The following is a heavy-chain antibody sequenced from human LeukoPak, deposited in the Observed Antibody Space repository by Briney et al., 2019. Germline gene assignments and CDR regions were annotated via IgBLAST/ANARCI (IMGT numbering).Heavy chain of an antibody. CDR3: ARASDDILTGGSDY. CDR1: GGSIISGGYY. J-gene: IGHJ4*02. V-gene: IGHV4-31*03. Sequence: SETLSLPFTVSGGSIISGGYYWCWIRQHPGKGLEWIGDIYYSGSTYYNPSLKSRVTISVDTSKNQFSLKLSSVTAADTAVYYCARASDDILTGGSDYWGQGTLVTVSS. CDR2: IYYSGST. D-gene: IGHD3-9*01.